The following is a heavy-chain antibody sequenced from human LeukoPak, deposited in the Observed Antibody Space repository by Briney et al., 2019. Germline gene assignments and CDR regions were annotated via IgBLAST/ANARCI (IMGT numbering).Heavy chain of an antibody. J-gene: IGHJ4*02. CDR3: ARRLGSSGWYFDY. V-gene: IGHV4-59*08. CDR2: LYNSGST. Sequence: PSETLSLTCSVSGGSISSYYWSWIRQPPGKGLEWIGYLYNSGSTNYKPSLRSRVTISVDTSKNQFSLKLSSVTAADTAVYYCARRLGSSGWYFDYWGQGTLVTVSS. CDR1: GGSISSYY. D-gene: IGHD6-19*01.